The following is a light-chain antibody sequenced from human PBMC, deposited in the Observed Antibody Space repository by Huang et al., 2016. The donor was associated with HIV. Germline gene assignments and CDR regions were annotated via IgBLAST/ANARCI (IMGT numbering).Light chain of an antibody. V-gene: IGKV3-20*01. CDR2: GAS. CDR1: QSVRSTY. J-gene: IGKJ1*01. Sequence: EIVLTQSPGTLSLSPGERATLSCRASQSVRSTYLAWYQQKPGQAPRLLIYGASSRATGIPDRFSGSGSGTDFTRTISRLEAEDFAVYYCQQYGSSPWTFGQGTKVEIK. CDR3: QQYGSSPWT.